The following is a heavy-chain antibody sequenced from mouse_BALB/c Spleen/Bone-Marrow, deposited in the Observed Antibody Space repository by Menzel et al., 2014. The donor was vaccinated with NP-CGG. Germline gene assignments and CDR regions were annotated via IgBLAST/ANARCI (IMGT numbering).Heavy chain of an antibody. V-gene: IGHV1-62-2*01. J-gene: IGHJ4*01. CDR1: GYTFTDYI. CDR2: FYPGSGSI. CDR3: ARHEDLDIRRRLSAMDY. D-gene: IGHD2-12*01. Sequence: QVHVKQSGAELVKPGTSVNLSCKASGYTFTDYIIHWVKQRSGQGPEWIGWFYPGSGSIKYNEKFKDKATLTADKSSNTVYMELSRLTSEDSAVYFCARHEDLDIRRRLSAMDYWGQGTSVTVSS.